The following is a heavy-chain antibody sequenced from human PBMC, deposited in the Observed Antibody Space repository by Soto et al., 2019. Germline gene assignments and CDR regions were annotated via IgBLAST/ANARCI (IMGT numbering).Heavy chain of an antibody. Sequence: SVKVSCKASGGTFSSYAISWVRQAPGQGLEWMGGIIPIFGTANYAQKFQGRVTITADESTSTAYMELSSLRSEDTAVYYCARAGIGNYSPYYYYYGMDFWGKGTTVTVSS. CDR3: ARAGIGNYSPYYYYYGMDF. V-gene: IGHV1-69*13. CDR2: IIPIFGTA. D-gene: IGHD4-4*01. CDR1: GGTFSSYA. J-gene: IGHJ6*04.